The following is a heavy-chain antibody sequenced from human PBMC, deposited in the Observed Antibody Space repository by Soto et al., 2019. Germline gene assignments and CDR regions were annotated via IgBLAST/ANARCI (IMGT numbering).Heavy chain of an antibody. J-gene: IGHJ4*02. CDR1: GYTFTSYA. CDR3: ARDPDYGGSYFDY. Sequence: ASVKVSCKASGYTFTSYAMHWVRQAPGQRLEWMGWTNAGNGNTKYSQKFQGRVTITRDTSASTAYMELSSLRSEDTAVYYCARDPDYGGSYFDYWGQGTLVTVSS. D-gene: IGHD4-17*01. CDR2: TNAGNGNT. V-gene: IGHV1-3*01.